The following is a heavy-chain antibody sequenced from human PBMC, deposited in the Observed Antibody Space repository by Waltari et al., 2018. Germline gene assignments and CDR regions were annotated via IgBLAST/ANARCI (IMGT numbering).Heavy chain of an antibody. J-gene: IGHJ4*02. CDR3: VRGRRYSRPYFDL. V-gene: IGHV4-34*01. CDR1: GASRRGYY. CDR2: IEDSGTA. D-gene: IGHD5-12*01. Sequence: QVQLQQWCAGQLKPSETLSLTCGVAGASRRGYYWNCSRQPPGKGPAGIGEIEDSGTAHANPSLKSRVAMSVDMSKNQISLRLSSVTAADTALYFCVRGRRYSRPYFDLWGQGALVTVSS.